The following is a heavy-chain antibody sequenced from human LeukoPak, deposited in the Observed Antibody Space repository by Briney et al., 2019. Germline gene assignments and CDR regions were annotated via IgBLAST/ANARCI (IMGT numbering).Heavy chain of an antibody. Sequence: GGSLRLSCAASGFTFSSYSMSWVRQAPGKGLEWVSSISTSSSYIYYADSMKGRFTISRDNAKNSLYLQMNSLRAEDTAVYYCALRWGYCSGGSCPLGYWGQGTLVTVSS. D-gene: IGHD2-15*01. CDR2: ISTSSSYI. V-gene: IGHV3-21*01. CDR1: GFTFSSYS. J-gene: IGHJ4*02. CDR3: ALRWGYCSGGSCPLGY.